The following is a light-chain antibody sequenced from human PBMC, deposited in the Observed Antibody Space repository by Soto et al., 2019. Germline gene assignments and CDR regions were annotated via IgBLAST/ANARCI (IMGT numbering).Light chain of an antibody. CDR3: ATWDDSLNGYV. J-gene: IGLJ1*01. Sequence: QSVLTQPPSASGTPGQRVTFSCSGSSSNIGRNTVDWYQQLPGTAPKLLIYNINQRPSGVPDRFSGSKSGTSASLAISGLQFEDEADYYCATWDDSLNGYVFGTGTKVTVL. CDR2: NIN. V-gene: IGLV1-44*01. CDR1: SSNIGRNT.